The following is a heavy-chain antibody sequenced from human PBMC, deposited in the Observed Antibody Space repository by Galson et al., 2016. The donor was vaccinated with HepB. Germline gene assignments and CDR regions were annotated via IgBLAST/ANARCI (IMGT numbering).Heavy chain of an antibody. V-gene: IGHV4-4*02. CDR3: ARFWNGNYFDY. D-gene: IGHD3-3*01. J-gene: IGHJ4*02. CDR2: VYLNGNT. Sequence: ETLSLTCAVSGASISSTDWWSWVRQPPGKGLEWIGEVYLNGNTNYKPSLKSRVTISVDKSKNQFSLRLSSVTAADTAVYYCARFWNGNYFDYWGQGTLVTVSS. CDR1: GASISSTDW.